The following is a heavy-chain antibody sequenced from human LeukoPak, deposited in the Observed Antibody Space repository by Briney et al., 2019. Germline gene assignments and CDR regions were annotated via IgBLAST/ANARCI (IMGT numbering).Heavy chain of an antibody. CDR1: GFTFSNYA. Sequence: GGSLRLSCAASGFTFSNYAMHWVRQAPGKGLEWVAVISYDGSNKYYADSVKGRFTISRDNSKNTLYLQMNSLRTEDTTVYYCARTHYQDYWGQGTLVTVSS. D-gene: IGHD2-2*01. V-gene: IGHV3-30-3*01. J-gene: IGHJ4*02. CDR2: ISYDGSNK. CDR3: ARTHYQDY.